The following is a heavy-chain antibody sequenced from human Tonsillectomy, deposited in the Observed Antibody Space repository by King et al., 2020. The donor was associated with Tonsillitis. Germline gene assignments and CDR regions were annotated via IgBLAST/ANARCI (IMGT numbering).Heavy chain of an antibody. V-gene: IGHV4-39*07. CDR3: ARGGMWELPRGPEY. J-gene: IGHJ4*02. CDR2: IYYSGST. CDR1: GGSISSTSYY. D-gene: IGHD1-26*01. Sequence: QLQESGPGLVKPSETLSLTCNVSGGSISSTSYYWGWIRQPPGKGLEWIGTIYYSGSTYYNPSLKSRVTISVDTSKNQFSLKLSSVTAADTAVYYCARGGMWELPRGPEYWGQGTLVTVSS.